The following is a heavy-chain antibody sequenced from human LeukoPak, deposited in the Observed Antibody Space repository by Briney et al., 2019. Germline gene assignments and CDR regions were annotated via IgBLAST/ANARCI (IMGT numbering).Heavy chain of an antibody. CDR2: IWYDGSNK. CDR1: GFTFSSYG. CDR3: ARDAPDNGYYYYMDV. V-gene: IGHV3-33*01. Sequence: GGSLRLSCAASGFTFSSYGMHWVRQAPGKGLEWVAVIWYDGSNKYYADSVKGRFTISRDNSKNTLYLQMNSLRAEDTAVYYCARDAPDNGYYYYMDVWGKGTTVTVSS. J-gene: IGHJ6*03. D-gene: IGHD2-8*01.